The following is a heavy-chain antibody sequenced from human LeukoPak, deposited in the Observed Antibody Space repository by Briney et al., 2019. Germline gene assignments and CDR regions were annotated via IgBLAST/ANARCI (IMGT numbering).Heavy chain of an antibody. V-gene: IGHV1-2*02. CDR3: ARATSLGLWLLDY. J-gene: IGHJ4*02. Sequence: ASVKVSCKASGYTFTGYYMHWVRQAAGQGREWMGWINPNSGGTNYAQKFQGRVTMTRDTSISTAYMELSRLRSDDTAVYYCARATSLGLWLLDYWGQGTLVTVSS. CDR2: INPNSGGT. D-gene: IGHD5-18*01. CDR1: GYTFTGYY.